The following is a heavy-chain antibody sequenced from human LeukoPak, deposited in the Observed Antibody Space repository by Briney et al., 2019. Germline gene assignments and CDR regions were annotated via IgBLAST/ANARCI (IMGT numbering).Heavy chain of an antibody. D-gene: IGHD6-6*01. J-gene: IGHJ4*02. V-gene: IGHV3-48*03. CDR2: ISSSGSTK. CDR3: AREPIEYSSSALDY. CDR1: GFTFSSYA. Sequence: PGGSLRLSCAASGFTFSSYAMNWVRQAPGKGLEWVSYISSSGSTKYYADSVKGRFTISRDNAKNSLYLQMNSLRAEDTAVYYCAREPIEYSSSALDYWGQGTLVTVSS.